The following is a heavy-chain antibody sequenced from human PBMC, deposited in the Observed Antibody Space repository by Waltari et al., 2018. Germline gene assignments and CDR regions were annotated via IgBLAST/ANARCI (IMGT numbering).Heavy chain of an antibody. CDR1: AASIRGHY. D-gene: IGHD6-19*01. Sequence: QMKLLESGPGLVKPSETLSLTCTVSAASIRGHYWSWIRQPAWKGLEWIGRVYSTGATNYNPSLGRRATISVDTARKQVSLKLTSVTAADTAMYFCAESDSGSWQYFFNSWGQGALVTVSS. CDR2: VYSTGAT. V-gene: IGHV4-4*07. J-gene: IGHJ4*02. CDR3: AESDSGSWQYFFNS.